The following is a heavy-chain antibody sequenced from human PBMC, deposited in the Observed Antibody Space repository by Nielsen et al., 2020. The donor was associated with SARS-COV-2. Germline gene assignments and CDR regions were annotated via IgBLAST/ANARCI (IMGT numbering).Heavy chain of an antibody. CDR2: ISWDGGST. CDR3: ARPAYCGGDCYSTAFDI. Sequence: GGSLRLSCAASGFTFDDYTMHWVRQAPGKGLEWVSLISWDGGSTGYADSVKGRFTISRDNAKNSLYLQMNSLRAEDTALYHCARPAYCGGDCYSTAFDIWGQGTMVTVSS. J-gene: IGHJ3*02. V-gene: IGHV3-20*01. CDR1: GFTFDDYT. D-gene: IGHD2-21*02.